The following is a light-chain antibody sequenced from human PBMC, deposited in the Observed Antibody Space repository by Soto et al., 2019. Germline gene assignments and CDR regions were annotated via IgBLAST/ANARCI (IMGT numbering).Light chain of an antibody. Sequence: QSALTQPASVSGSPGQSITISCTGTSSDVGGYNYVSWYQQHPGKAPKLMIYEVSNRPSGVSNRFSGSKSGNTASLTISGRQAEDEADYYCSSYTSSRTYVVFGGGTKVTVL. CDR3: SSYTSSRTYVV. CDR2: EVS. J-gene: IGLJ2*01. V-gene: IGLV2-14*01. CDR1: SSDVGGYNY.